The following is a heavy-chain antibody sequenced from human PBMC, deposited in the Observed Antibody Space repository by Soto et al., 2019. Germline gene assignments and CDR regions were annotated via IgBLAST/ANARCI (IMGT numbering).Heavy chain of an antibody. CDR1: GFTFSNSW. V-gene: IGHV3-7*01. J-gene: IGHJ1*01. CDR3: ARELIVGPAEYFQH. CDR2: INQDGSEK. Sequence: EVQLVDSGGALVQPGGSLRLSCAVSGFTFSNSWMSWVRQTPGKGLEWVANINQDGSEKYYLDSVKGRFTISRDNAKNSLYLQMNRLRVEDTAVYYCARELIVGPAEYFQHWGQGTLVTVSS. D-gene: IGHD1-26*01.